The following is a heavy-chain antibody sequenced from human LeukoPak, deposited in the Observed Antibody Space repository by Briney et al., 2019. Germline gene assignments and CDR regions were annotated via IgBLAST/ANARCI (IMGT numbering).Heavy chain of an antibody. J-gene: IGHJ5*02. CDR3: ARDRAGGKDWVPRGFDP. CDR1: GGSISSSNW. D-gene: IGHD3-16*01. V-gene: IGHV4-4*02. Sequence: KPSETLSLTCAVSGGSISSSNWWSWVRQPPGKGLEWIGEIYHSGSTNYNPSLKSRVTISVDKSKNQFSLKLSSVTAADTAVYYCARDRAGGKDWVPRGFDPWGQGTLVTVSS. CDR2: IYHSGST.